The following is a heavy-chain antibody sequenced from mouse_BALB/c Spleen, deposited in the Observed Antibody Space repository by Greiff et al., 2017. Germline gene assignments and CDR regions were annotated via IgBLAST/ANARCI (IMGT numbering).Heavy chain of an antibody. CDR1: GFTFSDYY. CDR3: ARDGGYCGGSYWYFDV. J-gene: IGHJ1*01. Sequence: EVQVVESGGGLVKPGGSLKLSCAASGFTFSDYYMYWVRQTPAKRLEWVATISDGGSYTYYPDSVKGRFTISRDNAKNNLYLQMSRLKSEDTAMYYCARDGGYCGGSYWYFDVWGAGTTVTVSS. CDR2: ISDGGSYT. V-gene: IGHV5-4*02. D-gene: IGHD1-1*01.